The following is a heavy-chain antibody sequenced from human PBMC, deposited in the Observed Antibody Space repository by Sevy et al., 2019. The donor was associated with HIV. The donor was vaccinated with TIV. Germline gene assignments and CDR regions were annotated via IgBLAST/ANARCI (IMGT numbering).Heavy chain of an antibody. D-gene: IGHD4-17*01. V-gene: IGHV4-4*07. CDR1: GGSISSYY. CDR3: ARGPTTVTKYYFDY. CDR2: IYTSGST. J-gene: IGHJ4*02. Sequence: SETLSLTCTVSGGSISSYYWSWIRQPAGKGLEWIGRIYTSGSTNYTPSLKSRVTMSVDTSKNQFSLKLSSVTAADTAVYYCARGPTTVTKYYFDYWGQGTLVTVSS.